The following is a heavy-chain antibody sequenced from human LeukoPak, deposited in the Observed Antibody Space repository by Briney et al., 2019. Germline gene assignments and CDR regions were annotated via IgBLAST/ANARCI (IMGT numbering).Heavy chain of an antibody. CDR2: ISYDGSNK. D-gene: IGHD3-22*01. J-gene: IGHJ4*02. CDR3: AKDEDSYYYDSSGYPVDY. Sequence: GGSLRLSCAASGFTFSSYAMSWVRQAPGKGLEWVAVISYDGSNKYYADSVKGRFTISRDNSKNTLYLQMNSLRAEDTAVYYCAKDEDSYYYDSSGYPVDYWGQGTLVTVSS. CDR1: GFTFSSYA. V-gene: IGHV3-30*18.